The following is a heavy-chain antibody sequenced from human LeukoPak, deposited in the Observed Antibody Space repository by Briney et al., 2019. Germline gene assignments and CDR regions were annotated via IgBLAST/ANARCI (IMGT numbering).Heavy chain of an antibody. J-gene: IGHJ4*02. Sequence: PGRSLRLLCTASGLPLGEYAMSWVRQAPGKGLEGVGFIRRKAFSETTQYAASVKGRFTISRDDSKSGGYLQRNSLKTEDTAVYYCPRAYNTPTGWGQGTLVTVSS. CDR1: GLPLGEYA. V-gene: IGHV3-49*04. D-gene: IGHD1-14*01. CDR3: PRAYNTPTG. CDR2: IRRKAFSETT.